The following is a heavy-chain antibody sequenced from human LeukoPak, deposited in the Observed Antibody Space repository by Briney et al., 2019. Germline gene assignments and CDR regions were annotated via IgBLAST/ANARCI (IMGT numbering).Heavy chain of an antibody. V-gene: IGHV4-61*02. D-gene: IGHD3-16*02. CDR1: GGSISSGTYY. Sequence: TLSLTCTVSGGSISSGTYYRSWIRQPAGKGLEGIGRIHNSGSTSYNPSLKSRVTISMDTSKNQFSLKLSSVTAADTAVYYCARGRDDDVWGSYPTCFDYWGQGALVTVSS. CDR3: ARGRDDDVWGSYPTCFDY. J-gene: IGHJ4*02. CDR2: IHNSGST.